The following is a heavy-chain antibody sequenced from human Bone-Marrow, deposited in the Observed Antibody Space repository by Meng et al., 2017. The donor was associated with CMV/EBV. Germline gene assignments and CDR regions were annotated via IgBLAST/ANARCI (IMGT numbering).Heavy chain of an antibody. Sequence: ASVKVSCKASGYTLSSYDINWVRQAPGQGLEWMGWMNPYSGNSDFAQKFQDRVTITGDSSTMTAYMELSSLTSDDTAMYYCARGLPAGPTVRFAYWGQGPLVPVYS. D-gene: IGHD6-25*01. V-gene: IGHV1-8*03. CDR2: MNPYSGNS. CDR3: ARGLPAGPTVRFAY. J-gene: IGHJ4*02. CDR1: GYTLSSYD.